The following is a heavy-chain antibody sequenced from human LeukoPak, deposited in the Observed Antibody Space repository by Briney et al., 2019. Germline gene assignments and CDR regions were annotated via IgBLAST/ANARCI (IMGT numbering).Heavy chain of an antibody. J-gene: IGHJ4*02. CDR2: INPNSGNT. D-gene: IGHD3-16*01. Sequence: GASVNVSCKASGYTFTGYYMHWVRQAPGQGLEWMGRINPNSGNTGYAQKFQGRVTMTRNTSISTAYMELSSLRSEDTAVYYCARLRLGESNWGQGTLVTVSS. V-gene: IGHV1-8*02. CDR1: GYTFTGYY. CDR3: ARLRLGESN.